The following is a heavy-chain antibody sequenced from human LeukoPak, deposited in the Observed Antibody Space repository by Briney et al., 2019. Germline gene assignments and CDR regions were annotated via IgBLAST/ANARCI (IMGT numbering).Heavy chain of an antibody. CDR1: GGSISSYY. V-gene: IGHV4-59*08. CDR2: IYYSGST. Sequence: SETLSLTCTVSGGSISSYYWSWIRQPPGKGLEWIGYIYYSGSTNYNPSLKSRVTISVDTSKNQFSLKLSSVTAADTAVYYCASSSSRPVHSTIRDWGQGTLVTVSS. CDR3: ASSSSRPVHSTIRD. D-gene: IGHD2/OR15-2a*01. J-gene: IGHJ4*02.